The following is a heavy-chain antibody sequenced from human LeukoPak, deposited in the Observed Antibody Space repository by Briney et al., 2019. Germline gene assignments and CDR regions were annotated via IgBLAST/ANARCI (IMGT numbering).Heavy chain of an antibody. D-gene: IGHD5-24*01. CDR3: ASGSLGDGYGVGDYYQYMDV. CDR1: GGTFNSYA. CDR2: IMPLFGTA. V-gene: IGHV1-69*05. J-gene: IGHJ6*03. Sequence: SVKVSCKASGGTFNSYAISWVRQAPGQGLEWMGGIMPLFGTANYAQEIQGRVTFTTDESASTAYMEVSSLRSEDTAVYYCASGSLGDGYGVGDYYQYMDVWGKGTTVTVSS.